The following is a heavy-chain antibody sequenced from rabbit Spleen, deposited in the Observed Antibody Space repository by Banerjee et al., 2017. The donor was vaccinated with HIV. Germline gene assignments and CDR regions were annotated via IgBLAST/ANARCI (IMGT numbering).Heavy chain of an antibody. V-gene: IGHV1S45*01. J-gene: IGHJ6*01. D-gene: IGHD8-1*01. CDR1: GVSFSGDSY. CDR3: ARDSGSSFSSYGMDL. Sequence: QEQLEESGGDLVKPGASLTLTCIASGVSFSGDSYMCWVRQAPGKGLEWIVCIDSGSSGFTYFASWAKGRFTISKTSSTTVTLQMTSLTAADTATYFCARDSGSSFSSYGMDLWGPRDPGHRL. CDR2: IDSGSSGFT.